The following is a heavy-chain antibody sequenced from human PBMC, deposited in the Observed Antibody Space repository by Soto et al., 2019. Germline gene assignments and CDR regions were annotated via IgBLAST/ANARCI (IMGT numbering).Heavy chain of an antibody. Sequence: QVQLVQSGAEVKKPGASVKVSCKASGYTFPSYGISWVRQAPGQGLEWMGWISAYNGNTNYAQKLQGRVAMTTDTSTRTAYTALRSLRSDDTAVYYWARDAPTIAAQDDYWGQGTLVTVSS. CDR2: ISAYNGNT. CDR1: GYTFPSYG. V-gene: IGHV1-18*01. D-gene: IGHD6-13*01. J-gene: IGHJ4*02. CDR3: ARDAPTIAAQDDY.